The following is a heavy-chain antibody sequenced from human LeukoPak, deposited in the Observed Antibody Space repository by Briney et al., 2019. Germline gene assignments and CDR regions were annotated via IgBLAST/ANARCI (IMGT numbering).Heavy chain of an antibody. Sequence: PGRSLRLSCAASGFTFSSYAMHWVRQAPGKGLEWVAVISYDGSNKYYADSVKGRFTISRDNSKNTLYLQMNSLRAEDTALYYCARGDGYSFNYFDYWGQGILVTVSS. CDR3: ARGDGYSFNYFDY. D-gene: IGHD5-24*01. V-gene: IGHV3-30-3*01. J-gene: IGHJ4*02. CDR2: ISYDGSNK. CDR1: GFTFSSYA.